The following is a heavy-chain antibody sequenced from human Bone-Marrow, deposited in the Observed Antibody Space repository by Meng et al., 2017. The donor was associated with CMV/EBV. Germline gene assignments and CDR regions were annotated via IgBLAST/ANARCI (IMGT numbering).Heavy chain of an antibody. V-gene: IGHV3-48*03. D-gene: IGHD3-3*01. J-gene: IGHJ6*02. CDR1: GFTFSTYE. CDR3: AREGSRGPAPAQYDFWSGYYLDYYGMDV. CDR2: ISNTGSSI. Sequence: GESLKISCAASGFTFSTYEMNWVRQAPGKGLEWISYISNTGSSIYYADSLKGRFTISRDNAKNSLYLQMNSLRVEDTAVYYCAREGSRGPAPAQYDFWSGYYLDYYGMDVWGQGTTVTVSS.